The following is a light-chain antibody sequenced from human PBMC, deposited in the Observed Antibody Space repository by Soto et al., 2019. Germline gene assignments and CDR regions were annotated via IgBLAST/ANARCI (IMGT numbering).Light chain of an antibody. J-gene: IGLJ2*01. Sequence: SYDLTQPPSVSVAPGQTARITCGGDNIGSRSVHWYQQKPGQAPVLVVYDDSDRPSGIPERFSGSNSGYTATLTISRVEAGDEADYYCQVWDTTRDYSVVFGGGTKLTVL. CDR1: NIGSRS. CDR2: DDS. CDR3: QVWDTTRDYSVV. V-gene: IGLV3-21*02.